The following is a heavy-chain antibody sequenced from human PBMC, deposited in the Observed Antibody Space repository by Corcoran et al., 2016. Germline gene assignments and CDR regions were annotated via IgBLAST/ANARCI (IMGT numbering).Heavy chain of an antibody. CDR2: INQDGSAK. D-gene: IGHD3-22*01. V-gene: IGHV3-7*01. J-gene: IGHJ4*02. Sequence: EVQLLESGGGLVQPGGSLRLSCAASGFTFSTYWMSWVRQAPGKGLEWVANINQDGSAKNYVDSVKGRFTISRDNAKNSLYLQLSSLRAEDTAVYYCACYDARSGYYDWGQGTLVAVSS. CDR1: GFTFSTYW. CDR3: ACYDARSGYYD.